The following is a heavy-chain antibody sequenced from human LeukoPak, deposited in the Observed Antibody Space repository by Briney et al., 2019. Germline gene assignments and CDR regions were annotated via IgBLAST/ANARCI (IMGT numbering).Heavy chain of an antibody. CDR2: ISASGSKT. V-gene: IGHV3-23*02. D-gene: IGHD4/OR15-4a*01. CDR1: GFTFNDYA. CDR3: AKGIYDYALDF. Sequence: PGGSLRLSCAASGFTFNDYAMTWVRQAPGKGLEWVSLISASGSKTYYGGSAKGRFIISGDNSKNTLNLQMTNLRAEDTALYYCAKGIYDYALDFWGQGALVTVSS. J-gene: IGHJ4*02.